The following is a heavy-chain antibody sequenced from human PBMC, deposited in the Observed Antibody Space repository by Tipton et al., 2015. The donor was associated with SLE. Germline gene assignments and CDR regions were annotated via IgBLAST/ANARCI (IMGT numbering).Heavy chain of an antibody. J-gene: IGHJ2*01. CDR3: ARGIWDFDL. CDR1: GDSISRGGYS. Sequence: TLPLTCAVSGDSISRGGYSWNWVRQFPEKGLEWIGYIYYSGTTFYNPSLSSRLTISVDTSKNQFSLKLSSVTAADTAVYYCARGIWDFDLWGRGTLVTVSS. V-gene: IGHV4-31*11. CDR2: IYYSGTT.